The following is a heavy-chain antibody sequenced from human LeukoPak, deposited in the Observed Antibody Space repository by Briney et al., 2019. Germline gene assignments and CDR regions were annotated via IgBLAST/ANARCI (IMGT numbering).Heavy chain of an antibody. CDR2: LRYDGGNK. V-gene: IGHV3-30*02. J-gene: IGHJ4*02. CDR1: GFTFSSYG. CDR3: AKWVGSGQDFLGPFDY. Sequence: GGSLRLSCAASGFTFSSYGMHWVRQAPGRGLEWVAYLRYDGGNKYYADFVKGRFTISRDNSKNTLFLQMNSLRAEDTALYYCAKWVGSGQDFLGPFDYWGQGTLVTVSS. D-gene: IGHD6-19*01.